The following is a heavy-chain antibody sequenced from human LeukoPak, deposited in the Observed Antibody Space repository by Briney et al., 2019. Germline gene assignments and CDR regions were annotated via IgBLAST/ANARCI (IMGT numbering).Heavy chain of an antibody. CDR3: ARVSWPGRGSRIDP. J-gene: IGHJ5*02. CDR1: GGSISSGSYY. CDR2: IYTSGST. Sequence: SETLSLTCTVSGGSISSGSYYWSWIRQPAGKGLEWIGRIYTSGSTNYNPSLNSRVTISVDTSKNQFSLKLTSVTAADTAVYYCARVSWPGRGSRIDPWGQGTLVTVSS. V-gene: IGHV4-61*02. D-gene: IGHD3-16*01.